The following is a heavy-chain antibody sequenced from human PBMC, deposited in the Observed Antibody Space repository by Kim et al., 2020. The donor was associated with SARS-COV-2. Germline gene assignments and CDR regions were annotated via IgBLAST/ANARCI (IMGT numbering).Heavy chain of an antibody. V-gene: IGHV1-2*06. CDR1: GYTFTGYY. CDR2: INPNSGGT. CDR3: AITRSIAARPFDY. D-gene: IGHD6-6*01. J-gene: IGHJ4*02. Sequence: ASVKVSCKASGYTFTGYYMHWVRQAPGQGLEWMGRINPNSGGTNYAQKFQGRVTMTRDTSISTAYMELSRLRSDDTAVYYCAITRSIAARPFDYWGQGTLVTVSS.